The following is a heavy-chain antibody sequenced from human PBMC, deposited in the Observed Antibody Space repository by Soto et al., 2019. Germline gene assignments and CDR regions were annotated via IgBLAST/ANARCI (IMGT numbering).Heavy chain of an antibody. J-gene: IGHJ3*02. Sequence: GGSLRLSCEVSGITFSNYGMHWVRQAPGKGLVWVSHINSDGTTIVYADSVKGRFTISRDNAKNTLYLQMNSLRVEDTAVYYCARDRGYPDSFNIWGQGTMVTVSS. CDR3: ARDRGYPDSFNI. CDR2: INSDGTTI. D-gene: IGHD3-10*01. CDR1: GITFSNYG. V-gene: IGHV3-74*01.